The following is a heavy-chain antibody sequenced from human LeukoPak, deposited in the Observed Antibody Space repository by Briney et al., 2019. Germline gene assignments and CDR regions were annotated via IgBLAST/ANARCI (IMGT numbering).Heavy chain of an antibody. CDR3: ASPIAVAGLDY. Sequence: PGGSLRLSCAASGFTFSSYWMHWVRQASGKGLVWVSRIYSDGSNTSYADSVKGRFTISRDNAKNTLFLQMNSLRAEDTAVYYCASPIAVAGLDYWGQGTLVTVSS. D-gene: IGHD6-19*01. V-gene: IGHV3-74*01. CDR2: IYSDGSNT. CDR1: GFTFSSYW. J-gene: IGHJ4*02.